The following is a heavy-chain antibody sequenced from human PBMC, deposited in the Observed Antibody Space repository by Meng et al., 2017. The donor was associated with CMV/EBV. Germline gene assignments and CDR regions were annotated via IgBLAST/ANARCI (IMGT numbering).Heavy chain of an antibody. CDR3: WSEGWEYYKQWLVGGNWFDP. D-gene: IGHD6-19*01. V-gene: IGHV1-18*01. CDR2: ISAYNGNT. Sequence: ASVKVSCKASGYTFTSYGISWVRQAPGQAIEWMGWISAYNGNTNYAQKPQGRVTMTTDTSTSTAYMGLRSLRSDDTAVYYWWSEGWEYYKQWLVGGNWFDPWGQGTLVTVSS. J-gene: IGHJ5*02. CDR1: GYTFTSYG.